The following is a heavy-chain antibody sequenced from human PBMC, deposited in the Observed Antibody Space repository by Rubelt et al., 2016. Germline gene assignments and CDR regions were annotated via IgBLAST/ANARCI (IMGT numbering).Heavy chain of an antibody. J-gene: IGHJ4*02. D-gene: IGHD3-3*01. CDR3: ARNDYDFWSGYYKWDYYFDY. CDR2: YTSGST. Sequence: YTSGSTNYNPSLKSRVTMSVDTSKNQFSLKLSSVTAADTAVYYCARNDYDFWSGYYKWDYYFDYWGQGTLVTVSS. V-gene: IGHV4-4*07.